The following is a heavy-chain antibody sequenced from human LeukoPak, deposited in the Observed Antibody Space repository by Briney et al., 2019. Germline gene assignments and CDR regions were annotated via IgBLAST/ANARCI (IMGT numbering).Heavy chain of an antibody. CDR3: ARDLGPNYGDYVGDWFDP. Sequence: SETLSLTCTVSGYSISSGYYWGWIRQPPGKGLEWIGSIYYSGSTYYNPSLKSRVTISVDTSKNQFSLKLSSVTAADTAVYYCARDLGPNYGDYVGDWFDPWGQGTLVTVSS. D-gene: IGHD4-17*01. CDR1: GYSISSGYY. J-gene: IGHJ5*02. V-gene: IGHV4-38-2*02. CDR2: IYYSGST.